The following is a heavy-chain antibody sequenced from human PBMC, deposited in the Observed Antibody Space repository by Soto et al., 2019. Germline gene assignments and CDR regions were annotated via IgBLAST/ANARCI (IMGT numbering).Heavy chain of an antibody. CDR2: ISAYNGNT. CDR1: GYTFTSYG. D-gene: IGHD2-8*01. Sequence: QVQLVQSGAEVKKPGASVKVSCKASGYTFTSYGISWVRQAPGQGLEWMGWISAYNGNTNYAQKLQGRVTMTTDTSTSTAYTELRSLRSDDTAVYYCARESRRDHCTNGVCLEFDYWGQGTLVTVSS. CDR3: ARESRRDHCTNGVCLEFDY. J-gene: IGHJ4*02. V-gene: IGHV1-18*01.